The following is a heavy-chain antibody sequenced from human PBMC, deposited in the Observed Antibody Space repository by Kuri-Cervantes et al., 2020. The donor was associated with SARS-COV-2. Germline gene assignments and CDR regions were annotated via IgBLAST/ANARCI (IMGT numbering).Heavy chain of an antibody. D-gene: IGHD6-13*01. J-gene: IGHJ5*02. V-gene: IGHV4-59*12. CDR2: IYYSGST. CDR1: GGSISSYY. CDR3: AREASSSWYWFDP. Sequence: SETLSLTCTVSGGSISSYYWSWIRQPPGKGLEWIGYIYYSGSTNYNPSLKSRVTISVDTSKNQFSLKLSSVTAADTAVYYCAREASSSWYWFDPWGQGTLVTVSS.